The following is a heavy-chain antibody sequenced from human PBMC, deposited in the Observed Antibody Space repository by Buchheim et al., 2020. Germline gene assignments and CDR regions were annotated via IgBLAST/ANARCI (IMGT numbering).Heavy chain of an antibody. V-gene: IGHV1-2*04. J-gene: IGHJ6*02. CDR3: ARNAGYNCCGMDV. D-gene: IGHD1-20*01. CDR2: INPKSGGP. Sequence: QVQLVQSGAEVKKPGASVKVSCKASGYTFTDYYMHWVRQAPGQGLEWMGWINPKSGGPNYAQKFQGWVTMTRDTSISTAYMELSRLRSDDTAVYYCARNAGYNCCGMDVWGQGTT. CDR1: GYTFTDYY.